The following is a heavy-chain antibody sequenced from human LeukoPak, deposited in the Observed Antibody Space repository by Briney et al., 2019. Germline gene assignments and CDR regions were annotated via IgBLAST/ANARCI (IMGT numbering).Heavy chain of an antibody. D-gene: IGHD3-10*01. CDR2: ISGDGSTT. J-gene: IGHJ1*01. CDR3: AKDRTYYGSGWTFQK. V-gene: IGHV3-43*02. Sequence: GGSLRLSCAASGFVLNDYAMHWVRQVPGKGLEAPGQGLEWVSVISGDGSTTYYADSVKGRFTISRDNNKKSLYLQMHSLRTEDTALYYCAKDRTYYGSGWTFQKWGQGTLVTVSS. CDR1: GFVLNDYA.